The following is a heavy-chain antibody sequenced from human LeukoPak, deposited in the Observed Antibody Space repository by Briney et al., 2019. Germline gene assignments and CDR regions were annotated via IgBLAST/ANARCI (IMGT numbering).Heavy chain of an antibody. Sequence: GGSLRLSCAASGFTFSDYYMSWIRQAPGKGLEWVSYISSSGSTIYYADSVKGRFTISRDNSKNTLYLQMNSLRAEDTAVYYCAKAVSSGWSYYYGMDVWGQGTTVTVSS. J-gene: IGHJ6*02. CDR2: ISSSGSTI. CDR1: GFTFSDYY. D-gene: IGHD6-19*01. V-gene: IGHV3-11*01. CDR3: AKAVSSGWSYYYGMDV.